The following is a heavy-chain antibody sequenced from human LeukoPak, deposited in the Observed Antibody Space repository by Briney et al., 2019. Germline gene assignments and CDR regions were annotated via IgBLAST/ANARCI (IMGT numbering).Heavy chain of an antibody. D-gene: IGHD3-3*01. Sequence: ASVKVSCKASGYTFTNNYIHWVRQAPGQGLEWMGIINPSGGSTNSAQKFQGRVTMTRDMSTNTIYMELSSLRSEDTAVYYCARGPHIRTYDRDNWFDPWGQGTLATVSS. J-gene: IGHJ5*02. CDR2: INPSGGST. CDR1: GYTFTNNY. V-gene: IGHV1-46*01. CDR3: ARGPHIRTYDRDNWFDP.